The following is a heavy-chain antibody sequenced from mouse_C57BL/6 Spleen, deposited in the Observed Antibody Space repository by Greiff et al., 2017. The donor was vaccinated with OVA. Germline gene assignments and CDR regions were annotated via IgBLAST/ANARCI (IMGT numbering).Heavy chain of an antibody. J-gene: IGHJ4*01. Sequence: VQLQQSGPGLVAPSQSLSITCTVSGFSLTSYGVHWVRQPPGKGLEWLVVIWSDGSTTYNSALKSRLSISKDNSKSQVFLKMNSLQTDDTAMYYCARQDDYDEAGAMDYWGQGTSVTVSS. CDR3: ARQDDYDEAGAMDY. V-gene: IGHV2-6-1*01. CDR1: GFSLTSYG. D-gene: IGHD2-4*01. CDR2: IWSDGST.